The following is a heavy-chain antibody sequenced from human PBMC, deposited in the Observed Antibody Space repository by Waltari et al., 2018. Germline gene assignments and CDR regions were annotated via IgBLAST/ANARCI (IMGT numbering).Heavy chain of an antibody. J-gene: IGHJ4*02. CDR3: AREEGEGGSYFGSLDY. D-gene: IGHD1-26*01. V-gene: IGHV1-69*13. CDR2: LIPIFGTA. CDR1: GGTFSSYA. Sequence: QVQLVQSGAEVKKPGSSVKVSCKASGGTFSSYAISWVRQAPGQGLEWMGRLIPIFGTANYAQKFQGRVTITADKSTSTAYMELSSLRSEDTAVYYCAREEGEGGSYFGSLDYWGQGTLVTVSS.